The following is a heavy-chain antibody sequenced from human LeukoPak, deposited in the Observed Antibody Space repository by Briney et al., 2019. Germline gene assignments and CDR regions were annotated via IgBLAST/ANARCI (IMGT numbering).Heavy chain of an antibody. V-gene: IGHV3-11*04. CDR2: ITSTGGSA. J-gene: IGHJ4*02. CDR1: GFIFTNYY. CDR3: ARVMATIDF. Sequence: PGGSLRLSCAASGFIFTNYYMSWIRQAPGKGLEWVSYITSTGGSAFYADSVKGRFTISRDNAKNSLFLQMNSLRAEDTAVYYCARVMATIDFWGQGTLVSVSS. D-gene: IGHD5-12*01.